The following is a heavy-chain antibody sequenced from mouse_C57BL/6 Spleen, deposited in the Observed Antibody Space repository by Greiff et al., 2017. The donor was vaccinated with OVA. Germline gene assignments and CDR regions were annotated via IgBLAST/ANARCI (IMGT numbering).Heavy chain of an antibody. J-gene: IGHJ1*03. V-gene: IGHV1-54*01. CDR2: IYPGSGGT. D-gene: IGHD2-4*01. CDR3: ARVNDYDGDWYFDV. Sequence: VQLQESGAELVRPGTSVKVSCKASGYAFTNYLIEWVKQRPGQGLEWIGVIYPGSGGTNYNEKFKGKATLTADKSSSTAYMQLSSLTSEDSAVYFCARVNDYDGDWYFDVWGTGTTVTVSS. CDR1: GYAFTNYL.